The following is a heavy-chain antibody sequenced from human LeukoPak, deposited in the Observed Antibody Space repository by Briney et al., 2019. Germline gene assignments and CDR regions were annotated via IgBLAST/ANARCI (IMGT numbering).Heavy chain of an antibody. CDR3: ARHGLISSGWSHWFDP. CDR1: TFSSYA. V-gene: IGHV4-39*01. CDR2: FHYTGNT. J-gene: IGHJ5*02. D-gene: IGHD6-13*01. Sequence: TFSSYAATWIRQPPGKGLEWIGTFHYTGNTYYSPSLKSRVTISVDTSKNLFSLKLSSMTAAATAVYYCARHGLISSGWSHWFDPWGQGTLVTVSS.